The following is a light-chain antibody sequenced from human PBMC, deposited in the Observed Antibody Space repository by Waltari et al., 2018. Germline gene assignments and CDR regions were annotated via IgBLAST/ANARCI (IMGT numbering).Light chain of an antibody. Sequence: EIMLTQSPGTLSLSPGERATLSCRASQSISRFLAWYQQKPGQAPRLLIYDASTRDTGIPDRFSGSGSGTDFSLTISRLEPEDIAVYYCQKYGSLPATFGQGTKVEIK. CDR2: DAS. J-gene: IGKJ1*01. CDR3: QKYGSLPAT. V-gene: IGKV3-20*01. CDR1: QSISRF.